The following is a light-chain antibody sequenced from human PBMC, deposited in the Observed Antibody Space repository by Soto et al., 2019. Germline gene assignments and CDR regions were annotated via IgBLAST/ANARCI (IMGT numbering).Light chain of an antibody. J-gene: IGKJ1*01. Sequence: DIHMTQSPSTLSASVGDRVTITCRASQSIGSWLAWYQQKPGKAPKLLIYDASSLESGVPSRFSGSGSGTEFTLTISSLQPDDFATYYCQQYNSYSGTFGQGTKVDIK. CDR3: QQYNSYSGT. V-gene: IGKV1-5*01. CDR1: QSIGSW. CDR2: DAS.